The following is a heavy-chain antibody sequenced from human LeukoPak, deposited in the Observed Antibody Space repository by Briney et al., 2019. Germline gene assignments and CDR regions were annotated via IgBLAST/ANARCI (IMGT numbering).Heavy chain of an antibody. CDR2: IYTSGST. CDR1: GGSISSYY. V-gene: IGHV4-4*07. D-gene: IGHD6-19*01. Sequence: SETLSLTCTVSGGSISSYYWSWIRQPAGKGLEWIGRIYTSGSTNYNPSLKNRVTMSVDTSKNQFSLKLSSVTAADTAVYYCARDGSGSGWSYYFDYWGQGTLVTVSS. CDR3: ARDGSGSGWSYYFDY. J-gene: IGHJ4*02.